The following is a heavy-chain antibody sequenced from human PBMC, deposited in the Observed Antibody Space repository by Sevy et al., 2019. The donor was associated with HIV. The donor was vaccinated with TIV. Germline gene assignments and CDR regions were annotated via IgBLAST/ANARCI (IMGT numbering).Heavy chain of an antibody. CDR1: GFTFGDYA. V-gene: IGHV3-49*03. CDR3: THIAVAGTWSYNWFDP. D-gene: IGHD6-19*01. Sequence: GGSLRLSCTASGFTFGDYAMSWFRQAPGKGLEWVGFIRSKAYCGTTEYAASVKGRFTISRDDSKSIAYLQMNSLKTEDTAVYYCTHIAVAGTWSYNWFDPWGQGTLVTVSS. J-gene: IGHJ5*02. CDR2: IRSKAYCGTT.